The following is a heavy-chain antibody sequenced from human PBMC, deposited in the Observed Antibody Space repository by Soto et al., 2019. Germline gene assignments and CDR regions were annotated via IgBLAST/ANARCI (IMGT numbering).Heavy chain of an antibody. CDR1: GVSFNNNG. J-gene: IGHJ6*02. D-gene: IGHD3-10*01. CDR2: VSPPFRSS. Sequence: QVQMVQFGAEVKKPGSSVKVSCKTSGVSFNNNGIGWVRQAPGHGLEWMGGVSPPFRSSNSARKVQGRIAITSDASTGTVNMEMSSLTSDARAQYYCSRVLYCGSGSYSPYGLGFWGQWTTVTVSS. CDR3: SRVLYCGSGSYSPYGLGF. V-gene: IGHV1-69*01.